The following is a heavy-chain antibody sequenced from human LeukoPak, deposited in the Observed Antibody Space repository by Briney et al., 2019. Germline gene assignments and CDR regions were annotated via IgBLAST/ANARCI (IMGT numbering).Heavy chain of an antibody. J-gene: IGHJ4*02. CDR3: ARGEYYYDGGY. CDR1: GFTFSSYW. Sequence: GGSLRLSCAVSGFTFSSYWMSWVRQAPGKGLEWVANIKQDGSEKYLVDSVKGRFTISRDNAKNSLYLQMESLRAEDTAVYYCARGEYYYDGGYWGQGTLVTVSS. V-gene: IGHV3-7*04. CDR2: IKQDGSEK. D-gene: IGHD3-22*01.